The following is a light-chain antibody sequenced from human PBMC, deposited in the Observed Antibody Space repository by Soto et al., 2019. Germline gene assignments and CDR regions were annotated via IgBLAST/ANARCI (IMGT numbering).Light chain of an antibody. CDR2: DVS. CDR1: SSDVGGYNY. J-gene: IGLJ1*01. V-gene: IGLV2-14*01. CDR3: SSYTSSSTLLYV. Sequence: QSALTQPASVSGSPGQSITISCTGTSSDVGGYNYVSWYQQHPGKAPKLMIYDVSNQPSGVSNRFSGSKSGNMASLTISGLQAEDEADYYCSSYTSSSTLLYVFGTGTQLTVL.